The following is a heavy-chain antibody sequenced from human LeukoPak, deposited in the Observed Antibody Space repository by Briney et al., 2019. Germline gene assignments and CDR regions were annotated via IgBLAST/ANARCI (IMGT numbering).Heavy chain of an antibody. D-gene: IGHD6-13*01. Sequence: PGGSLRLSCAASGFTISSYWMSWVRQSPGKGLEWVANIKQDGSEKYYVDSVKGRFTISRDNAKNSLYLQMNSLRAEDTAVYYCARERYSSSWYYGYWGQGTLVTVSS. J-gene: IGHJ4*02. CDR1: GFTISSYW. CDR2: IKQDGSEK. V-gene: IGHV3-7*01. CDR3: ARERYSSSWYYGY.